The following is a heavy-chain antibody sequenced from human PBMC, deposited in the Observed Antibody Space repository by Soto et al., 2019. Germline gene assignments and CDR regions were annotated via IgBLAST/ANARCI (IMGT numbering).Heavy chain of an antibody. V-gene: IGHV3-48*02. CDR2: ISSSSSTI. J-gene: IGHJ3*02. D-gene: IGHD3-10*01. Sequence: EVQLVESGGGLVQPGGSLRLSCAASGITFSSFAMNWVRQAPGKGLEWVSYISSSSSTIYYADPVKGRFTISRDNAQNSLYLHMNSLRDEDTAVYSCARDSSVVRGAHDAFDIWGQGTMVTVSS. CDR3: ARDSSVVRGAHDAFDI. CDR1: GITFSSFA.